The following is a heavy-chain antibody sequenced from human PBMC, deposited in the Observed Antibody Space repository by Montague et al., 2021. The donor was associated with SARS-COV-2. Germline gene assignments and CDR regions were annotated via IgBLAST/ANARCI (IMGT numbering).Heavy chain of an antibody. CDR3: AKFSRDSSGVA. D-gene: IGHD3-22*01. Sequence: SLRLSCAASGFTFSRYTISWVRQAPGRGLEWVSGISGGGDRKYYAESVKGRLTISRDNSKNTVYVQMNSLRAEDTAVYYCAKFSRDSSGVAWGQGTLVTVPS. CDR2: ISGGGDRK. V-gene: IGHV3-23*01. J-gene: IGHJ5*02. CDR1: GFTFSRYT.